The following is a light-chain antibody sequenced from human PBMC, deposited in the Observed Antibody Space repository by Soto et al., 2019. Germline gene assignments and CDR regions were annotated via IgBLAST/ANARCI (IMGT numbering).Light chain of an antibody. CDR3: QQYDNWPPWT. Sequence: EIVMTQSPATLSVSLGERASLSCRASQSVSSKVAWYQQKPGQAPRLLMYGASTRATGTPARFSGSGSGTEFTLTISSLQSEDSAVYSCQQYDNWPPWTFGQGTKVEIK. CDR1: QSVSSK. J-gene: IGKJ1*01. CDR2: GAS. V-gene: IGKV3-15*01.